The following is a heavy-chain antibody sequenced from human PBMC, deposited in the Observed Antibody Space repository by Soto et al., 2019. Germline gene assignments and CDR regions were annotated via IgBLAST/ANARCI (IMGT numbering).Heavy chain of an antibody. D-gene: IGHD2-2*01. CDR2: IYHSGST. CDR1: GDSISAYS. V-gene: IGHV4-30-2*01. J-gene: IGHJ5*02. CDR3: ARVPDR. Sequence: PSETLSLTCTVSGDSISAYSWSWIRQPPGKGLEWIGYIYHSGSTYYNPSLKSRVTISVDRSKNQFSLKLSSVTAADTAVYYCARVPDRWGQGTLVTVS.